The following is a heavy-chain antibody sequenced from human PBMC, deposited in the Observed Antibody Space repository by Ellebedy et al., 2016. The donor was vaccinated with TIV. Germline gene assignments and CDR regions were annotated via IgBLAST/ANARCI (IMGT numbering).Heavy chain of an antibody. CDR3: ARWDFQH. CDR2: INPNSGGT. J-gene: IGHJ1*01. V-gene: IGHV1-2*04. Sequence: AASVKVSCKASGYTFTSYDINWVRQATGQGLEWMGWINPNSGGTNYAQKFQGWVTMTRDTSISTAYMELSRLRSDDTAVYYCARWDFQHWGQGTLVTVSS. CDR1: GYTFTSYD.